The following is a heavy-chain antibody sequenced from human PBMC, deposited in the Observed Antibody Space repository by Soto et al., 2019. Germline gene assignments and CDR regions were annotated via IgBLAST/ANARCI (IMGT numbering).Heavy chain of an antibody. Sequence: GASVKVSCKASGYTFTSYGISWVRQAPGQGLEWMGWISAYNGNTNYAQKLQGRVTMTTDTSTSTAYMELRGLRSDDTAVYYCARDTSIAALPRMNDYWGQGTLVTVSS. CDR2: ISAYNGNT. J-gene: IGHJ4*02. CDR1: GYTFTSYG. CDR3: ARDTSIAALPRMNDY. D-gene: IGHD6-6*01. V-gene: IGHV1-18*01.